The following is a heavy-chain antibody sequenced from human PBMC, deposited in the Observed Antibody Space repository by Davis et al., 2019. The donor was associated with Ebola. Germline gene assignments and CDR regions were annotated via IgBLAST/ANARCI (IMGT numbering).Heavy chain of an antibody. CDR2: LYAGGTT. Sequence: PGGSLRLSCAASGLTVSSTYMSWVRQAPGKGLEWVSVLYAGGTTYYAASVKGRFTISRDNSKNTLYLQMNSLRAEDTAVYYCAKERPLSGYSYRYYFDYWGQGTLVTVSS. V-gene: IGHV3-53*05. CDR3: AKERPLSGYSYRYYFDY. CDR1: GLTVSSTY. D-gene: IGHD5-18*01. J-gene: IGHJ4*02.